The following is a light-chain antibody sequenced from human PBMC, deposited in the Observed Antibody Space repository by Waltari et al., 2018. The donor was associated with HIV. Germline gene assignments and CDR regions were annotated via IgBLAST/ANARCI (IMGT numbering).Light chain of an antibody. CDR1: SSNIGSNT. Sequence: QSVLTQPPSASGTPGQRVTISCSGSSSNIGSNTANWYQQLPGTAPKLLIYSYNQRPSGVPDRFSGSKSGTSASLAISGLQSEDEAHYYCASWDDSLNGYVFGTGTKVTVL. J-gene: IGLJ1*01. CDR3: ASWDDSLNGYV. V-gene: IGLV1-44*01. CDR2: SYN.